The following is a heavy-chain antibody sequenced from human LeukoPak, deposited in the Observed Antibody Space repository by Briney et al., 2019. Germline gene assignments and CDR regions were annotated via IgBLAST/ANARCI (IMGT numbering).Heavy chain of an antibody. J-gene: IGHJ3*02. CDR2: IYHSGST. CDR3: ARTNGSGWYQLGAFDI. D-gene: IGHD6-19*01. CDR1: GGSISSSNW. V-gene: IGHV4-4*02. Sequence: PSETLSLTCAVSGGSISSSNWWSWVRQPPGKGLEWIGEIYHSGSTNYNPSLKSRVTISVDKSKNQFSLKLSSVTAADTAVYYCARTNGSGWYQLGAFDIWGQGTMVTVSS.